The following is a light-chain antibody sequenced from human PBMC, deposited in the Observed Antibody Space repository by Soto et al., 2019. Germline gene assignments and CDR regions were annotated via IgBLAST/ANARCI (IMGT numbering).Light chain of an antibody. V-gene: IGKV1-12*01. J-gene: IGKJ5*01. CDR1: QGISSW. CDR2: AAS. CDR3: QQANSFPIT. Sequence: DVQMTQSPFPLSAPLGDGVTITCRAIQGISSWLAWYQQKPVKAPNPLIYAASSLQSGVPSRFSGSGSGTDFTLTISSLQPEDFATYYCQQANSFPITFGRGTRLEIK.